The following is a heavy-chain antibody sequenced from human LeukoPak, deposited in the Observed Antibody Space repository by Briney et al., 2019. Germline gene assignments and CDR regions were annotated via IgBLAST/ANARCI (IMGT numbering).Heavy chain of an antibody. D-gene: IGHD3-10*01. J-gene: IGHJ4*02. CDR2: IKQDGSEK. Sequence: GGSQRLSCAASGFSFSRYWMSWIRQAPGKGLEWVANIKQDGSEKNYVESAKGRFTISRDNAKNSLYLQTNSLRAEDTAVYYCARAGQEWFGELGFDQWGQGTLVIVSS. V-gene: IGHV3-7*01. CDR1: GFSFSRYW. CDR3: ARAGQEWFGELGFDQ.